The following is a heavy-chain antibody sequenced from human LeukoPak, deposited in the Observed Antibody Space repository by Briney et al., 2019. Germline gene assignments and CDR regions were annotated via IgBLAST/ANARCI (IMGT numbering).Heavy chain of an antibody. CDR2: IYSGGST. Sequence: PGGSLRLSCAVSGYIVSGKYMGWVRQAPGKGLEYVSVIYSGGSTYYIDSVKGRFTISRDNSKNTLYFQMNSLRVEDTAVYYCVTPGPTVTGGFEYWGQGTLVTVSS. CDR1: GYIVSGKY. V-gene: IGHV3-53*01. D-gene: IGHD4-17*01. CDR3: VTPGPTVTGGFEY. J-gene: IGHJ4*02.